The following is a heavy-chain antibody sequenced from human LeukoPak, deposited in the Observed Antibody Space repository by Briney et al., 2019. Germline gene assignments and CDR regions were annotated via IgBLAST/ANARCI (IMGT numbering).Heavy chain of an antibody. D-gene: IGHD5-12*01. V-gene: IGHV3-9*01. J-gene: IGHJ4*02. CDR2: ISWNSGSI. Sequence: PGRSLRLSCAASGFTFDDYAMHWVRQAPGKGLEWVSGISWNSGSIGYADSVKGRFTISRDNAKNSLYLQMNRLRAEDTALYYCAKDMSSSGYDPLDYWGQGTLVTVSS. CDR1: GFTFDDYA. CDR3: AKDMSSSGYDPLDY.